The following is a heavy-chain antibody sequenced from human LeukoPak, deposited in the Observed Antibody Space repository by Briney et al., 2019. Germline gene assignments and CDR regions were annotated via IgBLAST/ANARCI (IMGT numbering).Heavy chain of an antibody. CDR3: ARDIPGEGAFDI. CDR1: GGSISSGGYY. V-gene: IGHV4-31*03. D-gene: IGHD3-16*01. CDR2: IYYSGST. J-gene: IGHJ3*02. Sequence: PSETLSLTCTVSGGSISSGGYYWSWIRQHPGKGLEWIGYIYYSGSTYYNPSLKSRVTISVDTSKNQFSLKLSSVTAADTAVYYCARDIPGEGAFDIWGQGTMATVSS.